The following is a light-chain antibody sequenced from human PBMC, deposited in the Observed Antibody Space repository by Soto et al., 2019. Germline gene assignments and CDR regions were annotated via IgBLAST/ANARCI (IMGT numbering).Light chain of an antibody. CDR3: AAWDDSLSGPV. CDR2: RNN. Sequence: QSVLTQPPSASVTPEQRVTISCSGSSSNIGSNYVYWYQQLPGTAPKLLIYRNNQRPSGVPDRFSGSKSGTSASLAISGLRSEDEADYYCAAWDDSLSGPVFGTGTKVTAL. J-gene: IGLJ1*01. CDR1: SSNIGSNY. V-gene: IGLV1-47*01.